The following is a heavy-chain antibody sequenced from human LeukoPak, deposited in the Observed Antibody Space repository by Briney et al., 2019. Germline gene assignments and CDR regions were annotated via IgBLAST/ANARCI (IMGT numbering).Heavy chain of an antibody. J-gene: IGHJ5*02. Sequence: ASVKVSCKASGYTFTSYGISWVRQAPGQGLEWMGWIGAYNGNTNYAQKLQGRVTMTTDTSTSTAYMELRSLRSDDTAVYYCARNMIEQLVVGGIRFDPWGQGTLVTVSS. D-gene: IGHD6-6*01. CDR1: GYTFTSYG. CDR2: IGAYNGNT. V-gene: IGHV1-18*01. CDR3: ARNMIEQLVVGGIRFDP.